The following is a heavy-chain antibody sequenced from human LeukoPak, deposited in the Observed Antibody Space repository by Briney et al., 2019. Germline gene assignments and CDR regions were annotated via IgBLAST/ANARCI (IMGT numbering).Heavy chain of an antibody. J-gene: IGHJ4*02. V-gene: IGHV1-8*01. CDR3: ARGYILTGYYWSY. CDR2: MNPNSGNT. Sequence: ASVKVSCKASGYTFTSYDINWVRQATGQGLEWMGWMNPNSGNTGCAQKFQGRVTMTRNTSISTAYMELSSLRSEDTAVYYCARGYILTGYYWSYWGQGTLVTVSS. CDR1: GYTFTSYD. D-gene: IGHD3-9*01.